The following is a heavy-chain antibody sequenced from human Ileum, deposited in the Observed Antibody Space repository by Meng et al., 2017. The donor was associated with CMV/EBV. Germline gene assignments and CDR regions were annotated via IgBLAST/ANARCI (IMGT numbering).Heavy chain of an antibody. D-gene: IGHD4-23*01. CDR3: ARGMRLRTPYFDT. J-gene: IGHJ4*02. CDR1: GGSISRGGYY. CDR2: IYYSGSA. V-gene: IGHV4-31*02. Sequence: TVSGGSISRGGYYWTWIRQHPDKGLEWIGYIYYSGSAYYNPSLKSRLTMSVDTSRNQFSLKMDSASVADTAVYFCARGMRLRTPYFDTWGPGVLVTVSS.